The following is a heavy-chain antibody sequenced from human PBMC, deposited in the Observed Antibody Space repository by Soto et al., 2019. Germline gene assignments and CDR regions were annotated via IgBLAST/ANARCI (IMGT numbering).Heavy chain of an antibody. D-gene: IGHD3-9*01. CDR3: ARGSLVNDS. Sequence: QVQLMESGPTLVKPSETLFLTCSVSGDSLNNNWWTWIRQAPGTAPELVGYIYYKGDTRYNPSLEGRVTISLATPKNHISQELRSITVADAAVQFCARGSLVNDSWRQGILSTVPS. V-gene: IGHV4-59*01. CDR2: IYYKGDT. CDR1: GDSLNNNW. J-gene: IGHJ4*02.